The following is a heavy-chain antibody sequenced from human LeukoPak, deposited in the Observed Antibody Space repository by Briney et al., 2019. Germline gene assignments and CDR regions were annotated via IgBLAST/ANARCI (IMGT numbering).Heavy chain of an antibody. D-gene: IGHD3-22*01. CDR3: ARDKNYYDSSGYYFDFDY. V-gene: IGHV3-33*01. CDR1: GFTFSHYG. J-gene: IGHJ4*02. CDR2: IWYDGSNE. Sequence: GESLRLSCAASGFTFSHYGMHWVRQAPGKGLEWVAVIWYDGSNEYYADSVKGQFTISRDNSKNTLYLQMNSLRAEDTAVYYCARDKNYYDSSGYYFDFDYWGQGTLVTVSS.